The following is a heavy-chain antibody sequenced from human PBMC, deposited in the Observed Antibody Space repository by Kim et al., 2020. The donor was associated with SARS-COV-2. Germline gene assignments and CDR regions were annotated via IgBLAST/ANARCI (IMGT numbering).Heavy chain of an antibody. V-gene: IGHV3-30*04. CDR2: IGEDGRHE. CDR1: GFTFSWSA. D-gene: IGHD3-16*02. CDR3: VRAAPSLWWYFDV. Sequence: GGSLRLSCEASGFTFSWSAMHWVRQAPGKGLEWVAVIGEDGRHENYADSVKGRFTISRDNFKNTLYLQMNTLRVDDTSVYYCVRAAPSLWWYFDVCGRGTLVTFSS. J-gene: IGHJ2*01.